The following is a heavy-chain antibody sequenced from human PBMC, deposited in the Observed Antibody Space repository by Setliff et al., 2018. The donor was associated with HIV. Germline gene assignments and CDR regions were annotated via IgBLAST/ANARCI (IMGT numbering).Heavy chain of an antibody. J-gene: IGHJ3*02. CDR2: ISAYNGNT. D-gene: IGHD6-6*01. CDR1: GYTFTSYG. V-gene: IGHV1-18*01. Sequence: VASVKVSCKASGYTFTSYGITWMRQAPGQGLEWMGWISAYNGNTDYAQKVQGRVTMTTDTSTSTAYMELRSLRSDDTAVYYCARGLYSSSSRGAFDIWGQGTMVTVSS. CDR3: ARGLYSSSSRGAFDI.